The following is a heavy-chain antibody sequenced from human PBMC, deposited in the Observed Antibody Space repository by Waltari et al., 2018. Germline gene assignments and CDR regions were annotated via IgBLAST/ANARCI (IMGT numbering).Heavy chain of an antibody. CDR3: ARDRGRGLYLDS. D-gene: IGHD2-15*01. V-gene: IGHV4-4*02. CDR2: VVPSGRT. J-gene: IGHJ4*02. CDR1: GDSMSNW. Sequence: QLQLQETGPGLVKPSGTMSLTCAVSGDSMSNWGSWVRQPPGKGLEWIGQVVPSGRTNYSPSFASRVTISLDTYNSQFSLKLSYATAADTAVYYCARDRGRGLYLDSWGPGILVTVSP.